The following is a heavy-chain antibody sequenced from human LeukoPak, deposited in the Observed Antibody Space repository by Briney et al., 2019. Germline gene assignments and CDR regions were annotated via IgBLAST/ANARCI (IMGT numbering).Heavy chain of an antibody. CDR1: GYTLTELS. CDR3: ATSTPWTKSTLLIPAEYFQH. Sequence: GASVKVSCKVSGYTLTELSMHWWRQVPGKGLEWMGGLDPEDGVTIYAQKFQGRVTMTEDTSTDTAYMELSSLRSEDTAVYYCATSTPWTKSTLLIPAEYFQHWGQGTLVTVSS. J-gene: IGHJ1*01. CDR2: LDPEDGVT. V-gene: IGHV1-24*01. D-gene: IGHD3-16*01.